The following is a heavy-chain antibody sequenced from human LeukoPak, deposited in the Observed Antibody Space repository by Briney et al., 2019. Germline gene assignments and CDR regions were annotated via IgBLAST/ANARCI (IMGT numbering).Heavy chain of an antibody. D-gene: IGHD3-10*01. V-gene: IGHV4-59*01. Sequence: SETLSLTCTVSGGSISSYYWSWIRQPPGKGLEWIGYIYYSGSTNYNPSLKSRVTMSVDTSKNQFSLKLSSVTAADTAVYYCARGEYGSGGFDYWGQGTLVTVSS. CDR2: IYYSGST. J-gene: IGHJ4*02. CDR1: GGSISSYY. CDR3: ARGEYGSGGFDY.